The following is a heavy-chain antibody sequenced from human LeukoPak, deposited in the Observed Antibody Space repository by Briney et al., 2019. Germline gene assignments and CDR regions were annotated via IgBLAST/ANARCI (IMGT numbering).Heavy chain of an antibody. V-gene: IGHV4-59*01. CDR1: GGPISSYY. Sequence: SETLSPTCTVSGGPISSYYGSWIRQPPGKGLEWIGYIYYSGSTNYNPSLKSRVTISVDTSKNQFSLKLSSVTAADTAVYYCARSTYYYGSGSNDAFDIWGQGTMVTVSS. J-gene: IGHJ3*02. D-gene: IGHD3-10*01. CDR3: ARSTYYYGSGSNDAFDI. CDR2: IYYSGST.